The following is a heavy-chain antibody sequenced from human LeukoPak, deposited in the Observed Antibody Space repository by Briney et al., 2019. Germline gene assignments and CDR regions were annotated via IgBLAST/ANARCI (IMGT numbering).Heavy chain of an antibody. D-gene: IGHD3-22*01. Sequence: GASVKVSCKASGYTFTSYGISWVRQAPGQGLEWMGWISGYNGYTHYAHNLQGRLTMTTDTSTSTAYMELRSLRSDDTAVYYCARDEARYSSGYYPNWFDPWGQGTLVTVSS. CDR3: ARDEARYSSGYYPNWFDP. CDR1: GYTFTSYG. J-gene: IGHJ5*02. CDR2: ISGYNGYT. V-gene: IGHV1-18*01.